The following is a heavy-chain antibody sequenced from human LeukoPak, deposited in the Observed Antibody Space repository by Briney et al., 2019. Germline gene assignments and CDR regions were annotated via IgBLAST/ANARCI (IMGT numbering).Heavy chain of an antibody. J-gene: IGHJ6*02. Sequence: PGGSLRLSCAASGFTVSSNYMSWVRQAPGKGLEWVSVIYSGGSTYYADSVKGRFTISRDNSKNTLYLQMNSLRAEDTAVYYCARDVVVPAAMVYYYYGMDVWGQGTTVTVS. CDR3: ARDVVVPAAMVYYYYGMDV. D-gene: IGHD2-2*01. V-gene: IGHV3-66*02. CDR2: IYSGGST. CDR1: GFTVSSNY.